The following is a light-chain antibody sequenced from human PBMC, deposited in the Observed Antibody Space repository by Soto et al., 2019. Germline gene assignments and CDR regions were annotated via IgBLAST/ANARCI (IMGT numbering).Light chain of an antibody. J-gene: IGLJ1*01. CDR2: AVS. CDR3: TSYTPSSTYV. Sequence: QSVLTQPASVSGSPGQSITISCTGTSSDVGNYDYVSWYQQYPGKAPKLMIYAVSRRPSGVSNRFSGSKSGNTASLTISGLQAEAEADYYCTSYTPSSTYVFGTGTQLTVL. CDR1: SSDVGNYDY. V-gene: IGLV2-14*03.